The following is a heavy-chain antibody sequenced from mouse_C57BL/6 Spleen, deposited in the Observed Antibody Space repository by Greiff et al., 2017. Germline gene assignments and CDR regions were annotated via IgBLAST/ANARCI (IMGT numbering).Heavy chain of an antibody. CDR1: GFTFTDYY. Sequence: DVMLVESGGGLVQPGGSLSLSCAASGFTFTDYYMSWVRQPPGKALEWMGFIRNKANGYTTEYSASVKGRFTISRDNSQSILYLQMNALSAEDSATEYCARCWDVYFDVWGKGTTVTVSS. CDR3: ARCWDVYFDV. V-gene: IGHV7-3*01. J-gene: IGHJ1*03. CDR2: IRNKANGYTT. D-gene: IGHD4-1*01.